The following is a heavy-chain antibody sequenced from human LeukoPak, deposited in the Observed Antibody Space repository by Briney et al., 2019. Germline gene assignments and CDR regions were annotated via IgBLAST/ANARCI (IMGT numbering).Heavy chain of an antibody. D-gene: IGHD3-10*01. J-gene: IGHJ6*02. V-gene: IGHV3-15*01. Sequence: GGSLRLSCAASGFTFSNAWMSWVRQAPGKGLEWVGRIKSKADGGTTDYTAPVKGRFTISRDDSKNTLYLQMISLKTEDTAVYFCTTGPFDYYGSASYLANGMDVWGQGTTVTVSS. CDR2: IKSKADGGTT. CDR1: GFTFSNAW. CDR3: TTGPFDYYGSASYLANGMDV.